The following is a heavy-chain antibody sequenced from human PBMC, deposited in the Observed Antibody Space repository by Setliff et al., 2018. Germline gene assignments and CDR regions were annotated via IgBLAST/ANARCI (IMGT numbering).Heavy chain of an antibody. D-gene: IGHD4-17*01. Sequence: GASVKVSCKASGGTFSRYAISWVRQAPGQGLEWMGGSIPMYRTTKYAQKLQGRVIMTRDTSTSTVYMEVSRLRSEDTAVYHCARGSVEMTTSTRSGFDYWGQGTLVTVSS. CDR2: SIPMYRTT. CDR3: ARGSVEMTTSTRSGFDY. V-gene: IGHV1-69*05. CDR1: GGTFSRYA. J-gene: IGHJ4*02.